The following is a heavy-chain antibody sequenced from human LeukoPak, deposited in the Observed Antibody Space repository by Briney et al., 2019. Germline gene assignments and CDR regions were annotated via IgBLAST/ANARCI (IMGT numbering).Heavy chain of an antibody. CDR2: FDPDDGKK. Sequence: EASVKVSCKVYGHTLTESSMHWVRQAAGKGLEWMGSFDPDDGKKMHSQQFQGRVTMTEDTSTYTVYMELSSLRSEDTAMYFCAKTQRYEVLAGSRLLWEFDYWGQGTLITVSS. J-gene: IGHJ4*02. V-gene: IGHV1-24*01. CDR3: AKTQRYEVLAGSRLLWEFDY. D-gene: IGHD6-19*01. CDR1: GHTLTESS.